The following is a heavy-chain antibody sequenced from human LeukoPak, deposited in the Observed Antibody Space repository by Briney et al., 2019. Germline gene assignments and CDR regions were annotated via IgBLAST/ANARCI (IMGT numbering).Heavy chain of an antibody. CDR2: LSHSGSS. CDR1: GYSISSGYY. D-gene: IGHD2/OR15-2a*01. Sequence: SETLSLTCTVSGYSISSGYYWDWIRQPPGKGLEWIGTLSHSGSSYYNPSLKSRVTISLDTSKNQFSLKLSSVTAADTAVYSCARYYRPAYYFDYWGQGTLLTVSS. CDR3: ARYYRPAYYFDY. J-gene: IGHJ4*02. V-gene: IGHV4-38-2*02.